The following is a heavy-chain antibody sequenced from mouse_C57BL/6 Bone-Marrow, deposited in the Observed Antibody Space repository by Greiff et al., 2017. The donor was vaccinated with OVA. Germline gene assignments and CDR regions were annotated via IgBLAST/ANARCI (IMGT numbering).Heavy chain of an antibody. V-gene: IGHV14-4*01. CDR1: GFNIKDDY. J-gene: IGHJ4*01. CDR2: IDPENGDT. Sequence: EVQLQQSGAELVRPGASVKLSCTASGFNIKDDYMHWVKQRPEQGLEWIGWIDPENGDTEYASKFQGKATITADTSSNTAYLQLSSLTSEDTAVYYCTTCSSYHYYAMDYWGQGPSVTVSS. D-gene: IGHD1-1*01. CDR3: TTCSSYHYYAMDY.